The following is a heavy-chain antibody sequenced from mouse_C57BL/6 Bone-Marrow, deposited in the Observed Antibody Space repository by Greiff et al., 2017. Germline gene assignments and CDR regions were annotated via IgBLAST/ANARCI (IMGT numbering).Heavy chain of an antibody. Sequence: QVQLQQPGAELVMPGASVKLSCKASGYTFTSYWMHWVKQRPGQGLEWIGEIDPSDSYTNYNQKFKGKSTLTVDKSSSTAHMQLSSLTSEVSAVYYCARGGGYAMDYWGQGTSVTVSS. V-gene: IGHV1-69*01. J-gene: IGHJ4*01. CDR1: GYTFTSYW. CDR3: ARGGGYAMDY. CDR2: IDPSDSYT.